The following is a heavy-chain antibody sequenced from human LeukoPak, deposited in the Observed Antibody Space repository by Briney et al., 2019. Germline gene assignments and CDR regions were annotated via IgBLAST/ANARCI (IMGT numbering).Heavy chain of an antibody. V-gene: IGHV3-48*01. CDR1: RFTFSNYG. Sequence: QLGGSLRLSCVASRFTFSNYGVNWVRQAPGKGLEWVSYINSRSSTIYYADSVRGRFTISRDNAKNSLYLQMNSLKAEDTAIYYCAREVGTPQAFDIWGQGTMVTVSS. CDR2: INSRSSTI. CDR3: AREVGTPQAFDI. D-gene: IGHD1-26*01. J-gene: IGHJ3*02.